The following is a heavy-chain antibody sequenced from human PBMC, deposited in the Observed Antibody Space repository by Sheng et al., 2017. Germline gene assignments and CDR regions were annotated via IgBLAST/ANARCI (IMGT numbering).Heavy chain of an antibody. CDR1: GFTFSSYA. D-gene: IGHD3-3*01. J-gene: IGHJ4*02. Sequence: EVQLVESGGGLVQPGGSLRLSCAASGFTFSSYAMHWVRQAPGKGLEYVSAISSNGGSTYYADSVKGRFTISRDNSKNTLYLQMGSLRAEDMAVYYCARLGGVERSGYYTGRSYWGQGTLVTVSS. V-gene: IGHV3-64*07. CDR3: ARLGGVERSGYYTGRSY. CDR2: ISSNGGST.